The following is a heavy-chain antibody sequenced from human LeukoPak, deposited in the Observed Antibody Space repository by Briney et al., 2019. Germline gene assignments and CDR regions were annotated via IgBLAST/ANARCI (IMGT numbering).Heavy chain of an antibody. J-gene: IGHJ4*02. D-gene: IGHD3-22*01. Sequence: SVKVSCKASGGTFSSYAISWVRQAPGQGLEWMGRIIPIFGTANYAQKFQGRVTITPDESTSTAYMELSSLRSEDTAVYYCARDLGYYYDSSSYYTKGDYWGQGTLVTVSS. V-gene: IGHV1-69*13. CDR1: GGTFSSYA. CDR3: ARDLGYYYDSSSYYTKGDY. CDR2: IIPIFGTA.